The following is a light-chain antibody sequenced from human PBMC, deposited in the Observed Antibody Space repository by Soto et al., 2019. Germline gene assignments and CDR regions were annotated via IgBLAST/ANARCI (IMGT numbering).Light chain of an antibody. CDR1: QSVSSN. V-gene: IGKV3D-15*01. CDR3: QQYNNWPKLT. J-gene: IGKJ4*01. Sequence: EIVFTQSPGTLSLSPGERATLSCRASQSVSSNLAWYQQKPGQAPSLLIYGASTRANGIPARFSGSGSGTEFTLTISSLQSEDFAAYYCQQYNNWPKLTFGEGTKVDIK. CDR2: GAS.